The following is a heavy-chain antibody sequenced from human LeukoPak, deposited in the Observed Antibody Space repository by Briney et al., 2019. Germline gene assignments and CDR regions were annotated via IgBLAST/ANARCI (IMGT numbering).Heavy chain of an antibody. CDR1: GFTFSSYG. Sequence: GGSLRLSCAASGFTFSSYGMHWVRQAPGKGLEWVAVIWYDGSNKYYADSVKGRFTISSDNSKNTLYLQMNSLRAEDTAVYYCARDRGSYWDGGNDYWGQGTLVTVSS. CDR2: IWYDGSNK. J-gene: IGHJ4*02. D-gene: IGHD1-26*01. V-gene: IGHV3-33*01. CDR3: ARDRGSYWDGGNDY.